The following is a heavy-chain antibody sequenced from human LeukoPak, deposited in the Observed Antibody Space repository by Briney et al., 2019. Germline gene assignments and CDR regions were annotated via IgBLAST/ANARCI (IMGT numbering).Heavy chain of an antibody. Sequence: GASVKVSYKASGYTFTSYGISWVRQAPGQGLEWMGWISAYNGNTNYAQKLQGRVTMTTDTSTSTAYMELRSLRSDDTAVYYCARAGGYCSSTSCYVFNVDYWAREPWSPSPQ. CDR3: ARAGGYCSSTSCYVFNVDY. V-gene: IGHV1-18*01. CDR1: GYTFTSYG. CDR2: ISAYNGNT. D-gene: IGHD2-2*01. J-gene: IGHJ4*02.